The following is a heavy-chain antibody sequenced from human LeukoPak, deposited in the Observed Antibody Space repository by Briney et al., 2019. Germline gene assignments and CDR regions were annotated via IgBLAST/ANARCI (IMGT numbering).Heavy chain of an antibody. CDR3: ARGQYYCSGGSCYTQTFDY. CDR1: GGSFSDYY. D-gene: IGHD2-15*01. CDR2: INHSGST. J-gene: IGHJ4*02. V-gene: IGHV4-34*01. Sequence: PSETLSLTCAVYGGSFSDYYWSWIRQPPGKGLEWIGEINHSGSTNYNPSLKSRVTISVDTSKDQFSLKLSSVTAADTAVYYCARGQYYCSGGSCYTQTFDYWGQGTLVTVSS.